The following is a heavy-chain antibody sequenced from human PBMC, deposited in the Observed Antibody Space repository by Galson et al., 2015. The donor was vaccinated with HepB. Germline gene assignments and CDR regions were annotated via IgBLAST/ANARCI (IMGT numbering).Heavy chain of an antibody. J-gene: IGHJ6*03. CDR2: IRQDGNEK. V-gene: IGHV3-7*01. CDR1: GITFSTDW. Sequence: SLRLSCAASGITFSTDWMSWVRQAPGKGLEWVANIRQDGNEKFYVDAVKGRFTISRDNAKNSLYLQMNSVTVEDTAVYYCARLYPHLYIYYMDVWGKGTTVTVSS. CDR3: ARLYPHLYIYYMDV. D-gene: IGHD3-16*02.